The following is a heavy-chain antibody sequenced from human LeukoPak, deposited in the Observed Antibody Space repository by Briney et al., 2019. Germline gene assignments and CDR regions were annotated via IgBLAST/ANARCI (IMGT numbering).Heavy chain of an antibody. J-gene: IGHJ4*02. D-gene: IGHD1-26*01. CDR2: IKQDGSEK. CDR1: GFTFSSYW. CDR3: ARDTSIVGATDFDY. V-gene: IGHV3-7*01. Sequence: GGSLRLSCAASGFTFSSYWMSWVRQAPGKGLEWVANIKQDGSEKYYVDSVKGRFTISRDNAKNSLYLQMNSLRAEDTAVYYCARDTSIVGATDFDYWGQGTLVTVSS.